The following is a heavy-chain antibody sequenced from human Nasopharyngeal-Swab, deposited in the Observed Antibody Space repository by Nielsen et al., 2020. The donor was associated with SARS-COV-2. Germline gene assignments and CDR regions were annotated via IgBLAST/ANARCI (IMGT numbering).Heavy chain of an antibody. D-gene: IGHD5-18*01. V-gene: IGHV3-23*01. CDR2: ISGSGGST. CDR3: ATRGYSYGSVDY. Sequence: GGSLRLSCAASGFTFSTYAMSWVRKAPGKGLEWVAAISGSGGSTYYADSVKGRFTISRDNSKNTLYLQMNSLRAEDTAVYYCATRGYSYGSVDYWGQGTLVTVSS. CDR1: GFTFSTYA. J-gene: IGHJ4*02.